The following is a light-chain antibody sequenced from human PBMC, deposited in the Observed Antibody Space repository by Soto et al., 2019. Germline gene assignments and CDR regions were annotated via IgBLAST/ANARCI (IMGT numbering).Light chain of an antibody. J-gene: IGKJ1*01. CDR2: DAS. Sequence: DIQMTQSPSTLSASIGDRVTITCRASQSISFWLAWYQQKPGKAPNLLIYDASSLGSGVPSSFSGSGSGTDFTLTISSLQPEDFATYYCQQYKSDSTFGQGTKVEIK. V-gene: IGKV1-5*01. CDR1: QSISFW. CDR3: QQYKSDST.